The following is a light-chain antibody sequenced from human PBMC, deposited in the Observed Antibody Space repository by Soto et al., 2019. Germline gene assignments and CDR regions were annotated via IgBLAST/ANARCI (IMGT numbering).Light chain of an antibody. Sequence: EIVMTQSPATLSVSPGERATLSCRASQSVSSNLAWYQQKPGQAPRLLIYGASTRATGSPARFSGSGSGTEFTLTISSLQSEDFAVYYCQQYNNWPPYTVGQGTNLEIK. CDR1: QSVSSN. CDR3: QQYNNWPPYT. CDR2: GAS. J-gene: IGKJ2*01. V-gene: IGKV3-15*01.